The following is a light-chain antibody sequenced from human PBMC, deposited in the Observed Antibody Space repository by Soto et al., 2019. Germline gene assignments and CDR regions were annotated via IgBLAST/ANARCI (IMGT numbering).Light chain of an antibody. Sequence: DIQMTQSPSSLSASVGDRVTITCRASQSISNYLNWYQQKPGKAPKLLMFAASSLQSGVPSRFSGGGSGTDFTLTISSLQSEDFENYYCKQSYSTPRTFGQGTKVEIK. CDR3: KQSYSTPRT. CDR2: AAS. CDR1: QSISNY. J-gene: IGKJ1*01. V-gene: IGKV1-39*01.